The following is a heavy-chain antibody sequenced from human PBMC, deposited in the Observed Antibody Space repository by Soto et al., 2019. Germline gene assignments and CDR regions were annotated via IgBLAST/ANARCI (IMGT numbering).Heavy chain of an antibody. J-gene: IGHJ2*01. CDR3: AKDASSGITSFDL. D-gene: IGHD3-3*01. CDR2: VSGSAGST. Sequence: EVQLLESGGGLVQPGGSLRLSCAASGFTFSSYAMSWVRQAPGKGLEWVSVVSGSAGSTYYADSVRGRFTISRDNSKNTLKLQMNSLRAEDTAVYYCAKDASSGITSFDLWGRGTLVTVSS. CDR1: GFTFSSYA. V-gene: IGHV3-23*01.